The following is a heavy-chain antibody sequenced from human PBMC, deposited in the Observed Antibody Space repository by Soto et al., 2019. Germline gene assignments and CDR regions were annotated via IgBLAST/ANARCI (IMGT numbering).Heavy chain of an antibody. Sequence: QMQLVESGGGVVQPGRSLRLSCAASGFTFSNYAMNWVRQAPGKGLEMVAVISYAGSNEFYADSVKGRFTISRDNSKNTLSLQMNSLKAEDTAVYYCARAPDYGSGGSRRYYYFDLWGRGSLVTVSS. CDR2: ISYAGSNE. V-gene: IGHV3-30-3*01. CDR3: ARAPDYGSGGSRRYYYFDL. CDR1: GFTFSNYA. D-gene: IGHD3-10*01. J-gene: IGHJ2*01.